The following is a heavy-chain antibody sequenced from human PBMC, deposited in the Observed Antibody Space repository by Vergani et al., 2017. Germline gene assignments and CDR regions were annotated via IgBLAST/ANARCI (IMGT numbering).Heavy chain of an antibody. Sequence: EVQLVESGGGLVQPGGSLRLSCTASGFTVSSNYLSWVRQAPGKGLEWVSVIYTGANTYYADSVKGRFTISRDNSKNTLYLQMNSLRPEDTAVYYCARESXYCSGSSWYGGFDSWGQGTLVTVSS. V-gene: IGHV3-66*02. CDR1: GFTVSSNY. D-gene: IGHD2-15*01. CDR2: IYTGANT. J-gene: IGHJ4*02. CDR3: ARESXYCSGSSWYGGFDS.